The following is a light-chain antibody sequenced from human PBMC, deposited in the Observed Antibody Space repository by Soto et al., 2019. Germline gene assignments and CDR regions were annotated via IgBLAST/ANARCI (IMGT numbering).Light chain of an antibody. CDR1: TSVES. J-gene: IGLJ2*01. V-gene: IGLV2-14*03. Sequence: QSVLTQPASVSGSPGRSITISCTGTTSVESVSWYQPHPGKAPKLIIYDVSNRPTGVSDRFSGSKSGNTASLTISGLQAEDEADYYCSSYTPDITLVFGGGTKLTVL. CDR2: DVS. CDR3: SSYTPDITLV.